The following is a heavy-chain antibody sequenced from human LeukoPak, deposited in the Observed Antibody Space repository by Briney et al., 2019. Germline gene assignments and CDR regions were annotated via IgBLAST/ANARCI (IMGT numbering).Heavy chain of an antibody. CDR3: ARAEIVPAAYYYYYMDV. V-gene: IGHV1-69*01. CDR2: IFSTS. J-gene: IGHJ6*03. Sequence: IFSTSTYAQTFQGRVTITADESTSTAYMELSSLRSEDTAVYYCARAEIVPAAYYYYYMDVWGKGTTVTVSS. D-gene: IGHD2-2*01.